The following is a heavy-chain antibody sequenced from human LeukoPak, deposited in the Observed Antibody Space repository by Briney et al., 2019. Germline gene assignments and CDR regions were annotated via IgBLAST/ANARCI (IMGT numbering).Heavy chain of an antibody. V-gene: IGHV3-7*03. CDR1: GFTFSSSW. CDR2: IKQDGSEK. Sequence: GGSLRLSCVASGFTFSSSWMSWVRQAPGKGLEWVANIKQDGSEKSYVESVGGRFTISRDNAKNSLYLQLNSLRAEDTALYYCARDNPPDYWGQGTLVTVSS. J-gene: IGHJ4*02. CDR3: ARDNPPDY.